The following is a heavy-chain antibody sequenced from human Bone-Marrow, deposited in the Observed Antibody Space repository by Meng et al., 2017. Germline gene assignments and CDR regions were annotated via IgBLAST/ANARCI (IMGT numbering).Heavy chain of an antibody. Sequence: GGSLRLSCAASGFTFDDYAMHWVRQAPGKGLEWVSGISWNSGSIGYADSVKGRFTISRDNAKNSLYLQMNSLRAEDMALYYCAKDRGQWLVGGGFFDYWGQGTLVTVSS. CDR1: GFTFDDYA. D-gene: IGHD6-19*01. CDR2: ISWNSGSI. V-gene: IGHV3-9*03. J-gene: IGHJ4*02. CDR3: AKDRGQWLVGGGFFDY.